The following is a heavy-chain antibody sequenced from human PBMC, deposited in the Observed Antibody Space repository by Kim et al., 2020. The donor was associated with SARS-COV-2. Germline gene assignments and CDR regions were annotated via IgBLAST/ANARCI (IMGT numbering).Heavy chain of an antibody. CDR2: IIPIFGTA. D-gene: IGHD1-26*01. V-gene: IGHV1-69*13. CDR1: GGTFSSYA. J-gene: IGHJ3*02. CDR3: ASGWELTGAFDI. Sequence: SVKVSCKASGGTFSSYAISWVRQAPGQGLEWMGGIIPIFGTANYAQKFQGRVTITADESTSTAYMELSSLRSEDTAVYYCASGWELTGAFDIWGQGTMVTVSS.